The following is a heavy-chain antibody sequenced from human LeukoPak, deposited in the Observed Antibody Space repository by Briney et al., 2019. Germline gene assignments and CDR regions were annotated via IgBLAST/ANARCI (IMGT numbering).Heavy chain of an antibody. CDR2: IWYDGSNK. CDR1: GFTFSSYG. D-gene: IGHD2-21*02. CDR3: ARRAYCGGDCYPGAIDY. J-gene: IGHJ4*02. V-gene: IGHV3-33*01. Sequence: GGSLRLSCAASGFTFSSYGMHWVRQAPGKGLEWVAVIWYDGSNKYHADSVKGRFTISRDNSKNTLYLQMNSLRAEDTAVYYCARRAYCGGDCYPGAIDYWGQGTLVTVSS.